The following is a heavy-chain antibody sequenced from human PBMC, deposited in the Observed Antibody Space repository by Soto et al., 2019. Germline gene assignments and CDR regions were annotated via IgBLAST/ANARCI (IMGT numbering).Heavy chain of an antibody. CDR1: GGTFSSSS. CDR3: ARDRSHSSAYWWLDY. V-gene: IGHV1-8*02. J-gene: IGHJ4*02. D-gene: IGHD3-22*01. Sequence: GASVKVSCKASGGTFSSSSINWVRQATGQGLEWMGWMNPNSANTGYAQKFQGRVTMTRNTSISTAYMELSSLRSEDTAVYYCARDRSHSSAYWWLDYWGQGTQVTVSS. CDR2: MNPNSANT.